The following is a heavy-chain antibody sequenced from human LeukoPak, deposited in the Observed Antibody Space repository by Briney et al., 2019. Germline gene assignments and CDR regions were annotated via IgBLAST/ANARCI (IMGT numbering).Heavy chain of an antibody. CDR3: ARGPYSSGWFSGWFDP. J-gene: IGHJ5*02. Sequence: SETLSLTCTVSGGSISSYYWSWIRQPPGKGLEWIGYIYYSGSTNYNPSLKSRATISVDTSKNQFSLKLSSVTAADTAVYYCARGPYSSGWFSGWFDPWGQGTLVTVSS. CDR2: IYYSGST. CDR1: GGSISSYY. D-gene: IGHD6-19*01. V-gene: IGHV4-59*01.